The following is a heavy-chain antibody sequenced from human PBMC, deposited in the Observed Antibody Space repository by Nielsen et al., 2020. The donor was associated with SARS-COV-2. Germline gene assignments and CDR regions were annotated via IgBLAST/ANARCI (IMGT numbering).Heavy chain of an antibody. D-gene: IGHD6-19*01. Sequence: SETLSLTCTVSDGSVSSGDYYWTWIRQHPGKGLEWIGYIYYSGSTYYNRSLKSRVTISADTSKNQFSMKLSSVTAADTAVYYCATVGSGWYKYFDYWGQGTLVTVSS. V-gene: IGHV4-30-4*01. CDR1: DGSVSSGDYY. J-gene: IGHJ4*02. CDR2: IYYSGST. CDR3: ATVGSGWYKYFDY.